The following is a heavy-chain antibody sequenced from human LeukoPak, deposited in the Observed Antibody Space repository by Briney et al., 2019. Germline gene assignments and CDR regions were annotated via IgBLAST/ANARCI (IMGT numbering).Heavy chain of an antibody. D-gene: IGHD3/OR15-3a*01. CDR3: VRGQGSGLRYGALDY. V-gene: IGHV3-33*01. J-gene: IGHJ4*02. Sequence: GRALRLSSAASRVTLCELGIRRGRQAPRKGLERVAVIWYDGSNKYYADSVGRFTISRDNSKNTLYLQMTSLKAEDTAVYYCVRGQGSGLRYGALDYWGQGTLVTVSS. CDR1: RVTLCELG. CDR2: IWYDGSNK.